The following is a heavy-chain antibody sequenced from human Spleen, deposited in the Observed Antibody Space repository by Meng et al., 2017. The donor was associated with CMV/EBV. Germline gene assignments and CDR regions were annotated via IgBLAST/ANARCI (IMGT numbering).Heavy chain of an antibody. CDR3: AREGAAAAPDY. J-gene: IGHJ4*02. V-gene: IGHV3-66*01. D-gene: IGHD6-13*01. Sequence: VQVVASGGGLVQPGGSLILSCAASGFTVSSNYMSWVRQAPGKGLEWVSVIYSGGSTYYADSVKGRFTISRDNSKNTLYLQMNSLRAEDTAVYYCAREGAAAAPDYWGQGTLVTVSS. CDR1: GFTVSSNY. CDR2: IYSGGST.